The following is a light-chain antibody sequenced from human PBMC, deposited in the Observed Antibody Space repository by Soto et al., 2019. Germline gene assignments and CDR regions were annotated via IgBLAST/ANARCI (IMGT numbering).Light chain of an antibody. V-gene: IGKV1-39*01. CDR3: QQSYRTLPT. Sequence: DIQMTQSPSSLSASIGDRVTITCRASQSIAIYLNWYQQKPGKAPNLLIFGASSLRSGAPSRFSAGGSGTDFTLTISSLQPEDVANYYCQQSYRTLPTFGPGTKVEIK. J-gene: IGKJ3*01. CDR2: GAS. CDR1: QSIAIY.